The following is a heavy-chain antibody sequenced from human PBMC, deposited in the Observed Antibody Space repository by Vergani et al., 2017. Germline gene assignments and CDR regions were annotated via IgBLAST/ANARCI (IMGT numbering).Heavy chain of an antibody. CDR1: GFTFSSYG. CDR2: ITPSGSAI. CDR3: AWGYLSNSFDY. D-gene: IGHD5-18*01. Sequence: EVQLVESGGGLVQPGGSVRLSCVASGFTFSSYGMTWVRQAPGRGLEWVSFITPSGSAIHNADSVEGRFTISRDYAKNALHLQMYSLRAEDTAIYYWAWGYLSNSFDYWGQGTLVTVSS. J-gene: IGHJ4*02. V-gene: IGHV3-48*01.